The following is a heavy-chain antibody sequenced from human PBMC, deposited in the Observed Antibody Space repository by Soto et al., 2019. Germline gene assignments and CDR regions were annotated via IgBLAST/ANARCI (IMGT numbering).Heavy chain of an antibody. J-gene: IGHJ6*03. V-gene: IGHV1-2*04. CDR3: ARDALGVVEGPYYYYYYMDV. D-gene: IGHD3-3*01. CDR1: GYTFTGYY. Sequence: ASVKVSCKASGYTFTGYYMHWVRQAPGQGLEWMGWINPNSGGTNYAQKFQGWVTMTRDTSISTAYMELSRLRSDDTAVYYCARDALGVVEGPYYYYYYMDVWGKGTTVTVSS. CDR2: INPNSGGT.